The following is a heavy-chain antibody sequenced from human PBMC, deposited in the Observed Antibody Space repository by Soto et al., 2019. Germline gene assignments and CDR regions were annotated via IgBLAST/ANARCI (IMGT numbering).Heavy chain of an antibody. J-gene: IGHJ5*02. CDR2: ISSSSSYI. V-gene: IGHV3-21*01. CDR3: QSFRSHCSSTSCPLAP. CDR1: GFTFSSYS. Sequence: GGSLRLSCAASGFTFSSYSMNWVRQAPGKGLEWVSSISSSSSYIYYADSVKGRFTISRDNAKNSLYLPMNSLRAEDTAVYYSQSFRSHCSSTSCPLAPWGQGTLVNVSS. D-gene: IGHD2-2*01.